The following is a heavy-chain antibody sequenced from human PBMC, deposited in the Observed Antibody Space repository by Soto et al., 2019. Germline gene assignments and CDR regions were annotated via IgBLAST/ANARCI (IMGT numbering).Heavy chain of an antibody. D-gene: IGHD3-22*01. CDR3: ARDSSGYSYSFDY. CDR1: GFTFSSYG. Sequence: EVPLVESGGGLVQPGGSLRLSCAASGFTFSSYGMNWVRQAPGKGLEWLSYISRSTTNIKYADSARGRFTISRDNGKNSLSLQMNSLRDEDTAVYYCARDSSGYSYSFDYWGQGTLVTVSS. V-gene: IGHV3-48*02. CDR2: ISRSTTNI. J-gene: IGHJ4*02.